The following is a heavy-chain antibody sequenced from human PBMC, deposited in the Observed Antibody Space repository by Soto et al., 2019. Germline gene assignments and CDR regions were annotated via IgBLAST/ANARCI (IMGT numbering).Heavy chain of an antibody. CDR3: ARAPPPKFPSIQPVDY. D-gene: IGHD5-18*01. CDR2: INPNSGGT. J-gene: IGHJ4*02. CDR1: GYTFTGYY. Sequence: ASVKVSCKASGYTFTGYYMHWVRQAPGQGLEWMGWINPNSGGTNYAQKFQGWVTMTRDTSISTAYMELSRLRSDDTAVYYCARAPPPKFPSIQPVDYWGQGTLVTVSS. V-gene: IGHV1-2*04.